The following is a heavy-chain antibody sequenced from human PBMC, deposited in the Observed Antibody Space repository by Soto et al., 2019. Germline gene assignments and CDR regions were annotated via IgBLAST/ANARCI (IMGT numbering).Heavy chain of an antibody. V-gene: IGHV4-39*01. J-gene: IGHJ4*02. D-gene: IGHD3-9*01. CDR3: ARRVYDILTDSFLPFDY. CDR2: IYYSGST. Sequence: QLQLQESGPGLVKPSETLSLTCTVSGGSISSSSYYWGWIRQPPGKGLEWIGSIYYSGSTYYNPSLKSRVTISLDTSKTQFSLKLSSVTAADTAVYYCARRVYDILTDSFLPFDYWGQGTLVTVSS. CDR1: GGSISSSSYY.